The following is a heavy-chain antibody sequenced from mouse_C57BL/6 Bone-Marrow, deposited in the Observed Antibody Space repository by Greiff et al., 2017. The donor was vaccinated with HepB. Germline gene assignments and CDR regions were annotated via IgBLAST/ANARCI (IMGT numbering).Heavy chain of an antibody. CDR3: ARDGAYGRYFDV. D-gene: IGHD1-1*01. V-gene: IGHV3-5*01. CDR1: GISITTGNYR. CDR2: IYYSGTI. Sequence: EVKLQESGPGLVKPSQTVFLTCTVTGISITTGNYRWSWIRQFPGNKLEWIGYIYYSGTITYNPSLTSRTTITRDTPKNQFFLEMNSLTAEDTATYYCARDGAYGRYFDVWGTGTTVTVSS. J-gene: IGHJ1*03.